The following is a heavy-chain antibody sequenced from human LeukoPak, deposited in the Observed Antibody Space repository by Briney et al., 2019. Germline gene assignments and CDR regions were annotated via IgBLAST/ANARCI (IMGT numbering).Heavy chain of an antibody. CDR2: INSDESNT. CDR1: GFTFSHYL. J-gene: IGHJ3*02. Sequence: GGSLRLSCAASGFTFSHYLMHWVRQAPGKGLVWVSRINSDESNTNSYADSVKGRFIISRDNAKNALYLQMNSLRAEDTAVYFCGRGGNGIDIWGQGTTVIVSS. D-gene: IGHD2-8*01. V-gene: IGHV3-74*01. CDR3: GRGGNGIDI.